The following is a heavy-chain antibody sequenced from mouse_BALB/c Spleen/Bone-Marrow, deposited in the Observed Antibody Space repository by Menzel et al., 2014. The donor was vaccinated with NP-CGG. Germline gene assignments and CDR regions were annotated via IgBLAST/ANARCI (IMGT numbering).Heavy chain of an antibody. J-gene: IGHJ2*01. CDR1: GFTFNTYA. V-gene: IGHV10-1*02. CDR3: VRDWDFDY. Sequence: EVMLVESGGGLGQPKGSLKVSCAASGFTFNTYAMNWVRQAPGKGLEWVARIRGKSHNYTTFYADSVKDRFTISRDDSQNMLYLQMNNLKTEDTAMYYCVRDWDFDYWGQGTTLTVSS. D-gene: IGHD4-1*01. CDR2: IRGKSHNYTT.